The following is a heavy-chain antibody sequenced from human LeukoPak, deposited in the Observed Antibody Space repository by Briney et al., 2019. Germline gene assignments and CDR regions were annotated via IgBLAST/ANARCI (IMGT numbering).Heavy chain of an antibody. CDR1: GGTFSSYA. J-gene: IGHJ4*02. D-gene: IGHD6-13*01. V-gene: IGHV1-69*04. CDR3: AKSPRWGAAARGVYFDY. Sequence: ASVKVSCKASGGTFSSYAISWVRQAPGQGLEWMGRIIPILGIANYAQKFQGRVTITADKSTSTAYMELSSLRSEDTAVYYCAKSPRWGAAARGVYFDYWGQGTLVTVSS. CDR2: IIPILGIA.